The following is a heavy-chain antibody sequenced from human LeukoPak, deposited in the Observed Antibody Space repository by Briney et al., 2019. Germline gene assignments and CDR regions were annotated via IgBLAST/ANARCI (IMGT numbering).Heavy chain of an antibody. CDR3: ARGSSGSYDY. J-gene: IGHJ4*02. CDR2: IYHSGST. V-gene: IGHV4-30-2*01. Sequence: ASETLSLTCAVSGGSISSGGYSWSWIRQPPGKGLEWIGYIYHSGSTYYNPSLKSRVTISVDRSKNQFSLKLSSVTAADTAVYYCARGSSGSYDYWGQGTLVTVSS. CDR1: GGSISSGGYS. D-gene: IGHD1-26*01.